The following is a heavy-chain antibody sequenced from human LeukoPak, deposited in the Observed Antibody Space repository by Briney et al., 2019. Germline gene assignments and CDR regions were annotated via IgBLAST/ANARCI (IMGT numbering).Heavy chain of an antibody. V-gene: IGHV4-34*01. CDR1: GESFSGYY. D-gene: IGHD5-18*01. Sequence: SETLSLTCAVYGESFSGYYWSWVRQPPGKGLEWIGEIYHSGSTNYNPSLKSRVTISVDKSKNQFSLKLSSVTAADTAVYYCARVNGAIQLWQRGDVYFDYWGQGTLVTVSS. J-gene: IGHJ4*02. CDR2: IYHSGST. CDR3: ARVNGAIQLWQRGDVYFDY.